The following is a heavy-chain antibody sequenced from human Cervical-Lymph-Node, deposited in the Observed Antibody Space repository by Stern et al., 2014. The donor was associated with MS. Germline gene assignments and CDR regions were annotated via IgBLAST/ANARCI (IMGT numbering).Heavy chain of an antibody. CDR2: IYTDDST. J-gene: IGHJ3*02. V-gene: IGHV3-53*01. CDR1: GFTVSNNY. CDR3: ARAIFGVNTAAMAPDAFDT. Sequence: EVQLVESGGGLIQPGGSLRLSCAAPGFTVSNNYMSWVRQAPGKGLEWVSLIYTDDSTYYAGSVKGRFTIFRDSSKHQLCLNMNSRRAEDTAVYYCARAIFGVNTAAMAPDAFDTWGQGTMVTVSS. D-gene: IGHD3-3*01.